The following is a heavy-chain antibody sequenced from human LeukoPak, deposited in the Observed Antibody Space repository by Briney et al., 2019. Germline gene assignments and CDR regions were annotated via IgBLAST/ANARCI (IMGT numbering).Heavy chain of an antibody. V-gene: IGHV3-30*04. CDR1: GFTFSSCT. CDR3: ARVDLPTVTTAHFDY. J-gene: IGHJ4*02. Sequence: GGSLRLSCAASGFTFSSCTMSWVRQAPGKGLEWVAVISSDGSHKYYADSVKGRFTISRDNSKNTLYLQMNSLRAEDTAVYYCARVDLPTVTTAHFDYWGQGTLATVSS. D-gene: IGHD4-17*01. CDR2: ISSDGSHK.